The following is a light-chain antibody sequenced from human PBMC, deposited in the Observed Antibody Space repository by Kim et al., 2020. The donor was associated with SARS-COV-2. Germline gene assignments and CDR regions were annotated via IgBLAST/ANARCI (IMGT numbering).Light chain of an antibody. CDR2: DAS. CDR3: QQSYNLIT. V-gene: IGKV1-39*01. Sequence: SSSVGDRVTNTCRASQTISTDLTWYQQKPGKAPKLLIYDASSLQSGVPSRFSGSGSGTDFTLTISNLQPEDFATYYCQQSYNLITFGQGTRLEIK. J-gene: IGKJ5*01. CDR1: QTISTD.